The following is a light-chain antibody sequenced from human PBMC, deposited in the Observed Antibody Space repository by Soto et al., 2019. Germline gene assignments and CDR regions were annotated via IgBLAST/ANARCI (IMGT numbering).Light chain of an antibody. V-gene: IGLV2-11*01. CDR2: DVS. CDR3: CSYAGSIWV. Sequence: QSALTQPRSVSGSPGQSVTISCTGTSSDVGGYNYVSWYQQDPGKAPKLMIYDVSKRPSGVPDRFSGSKSGNTASLTISGLQAEDEADYYCCSYAGSIWVFGGGTQLTVL. CDR1: SSDVGGYNY. J-gene: IGLJ3*02.